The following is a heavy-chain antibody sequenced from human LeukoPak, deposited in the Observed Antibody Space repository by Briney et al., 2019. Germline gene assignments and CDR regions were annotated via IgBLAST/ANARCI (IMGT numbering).Heavy chain of an antibody. CDR3: ARVTTIVVVNWFDP. J-gene: IGHJ5*02. D-gene: IGHD3-22*01. CDR1: GVSFSGYY. Sequence: SETLSLTCAVYGVSFSGYYWSWIRQPPGKGLEWIGEINHSGSTNYSPSLKSRVTISVDTSKNQFSLKLSSVTAADTAVYYCARVTTIVVVNWFDPWGQGTLVTVSS. CDR2: INHSGST. V-gene: IGHV4-34*01.